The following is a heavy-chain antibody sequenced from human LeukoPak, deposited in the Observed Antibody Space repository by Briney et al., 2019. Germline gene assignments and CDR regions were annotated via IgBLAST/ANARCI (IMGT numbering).Heavy chain of an antibody. CDR1: GYTFTSYG. Sequence: ASVKVSCKASGYTFTSYGINWVRQAPGQGLEWMGWISGYNGNTNYAQKLQGRVTMTTDTSTSTAYMELRSLRSDDTAVYYCARQGGDPDSPNYYYYGMDVWGQGTTVTVSS. V-gene: IGHV1-18*01. CDR2: ISGYNGNT. D-gene: IGHD2-21*02. J-gene: IGHJ6*02. CDR3: ARQGGDPDSPNYYYYGMDV.